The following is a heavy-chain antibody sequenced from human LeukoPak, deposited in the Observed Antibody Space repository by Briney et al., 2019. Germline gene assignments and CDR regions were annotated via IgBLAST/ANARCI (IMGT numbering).Heavy chain of an antibody. CDR3: ARDATTCSSTSCYPELWFDP. Sequence: ASVKVSCKASGYTFTSYGISWVRQAPGQGLEWMGWISAYNGNTNYAQELQGRVTMTTDTSTSTAYMELRSLRSDDTAVYYCARDATTCSSTSCYPELWFDPWGQGALVTVSS. CDR1: GYTFTSYG. J-gene: IGHJ5*02. CDR2: ISAYNGNT. D-gene: IGHD2-2*01. V-gene: IGHV1-18*01.